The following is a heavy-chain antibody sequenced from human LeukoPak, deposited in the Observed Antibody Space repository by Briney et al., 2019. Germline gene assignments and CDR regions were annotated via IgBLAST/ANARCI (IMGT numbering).Heavy chain of an antibody. CDR1: GGSISSHY. J-gene: IGHJ3*02. V-gene: IGHV4-59*11. CDR3: ARRYCSSASCYAVSQDAFDI. D-gene: IGHD2-2*01. CDR2: IYNTGGT. Sequence: PSETLSLTCTVSGGSISSHYWSWIRQPPGKGLEWIGYIYNTGGTNYNTSLKSRVTISIDTSKNQFSLNLRSVTAADTAVYYCARRYCSSASCYAVSQDAFDIWGQGTLVTVSP.